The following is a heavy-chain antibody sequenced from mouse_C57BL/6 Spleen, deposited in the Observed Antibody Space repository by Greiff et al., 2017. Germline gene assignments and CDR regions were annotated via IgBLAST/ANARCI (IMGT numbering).Heavy chain of an antibody. D-gene: IGHD1-1*01. V-gene: IGHV5-4*01. CDR1: GFTFSSYA. CDR3: ARDRTTSAMDY. J-gene: IGHJ4*01. CDR2: ISDGGSYT. Sequence: DVHLVESGGGLVKPGGSLKLSCAASGFTFSSYAMSWVRQTPEKRLEWVATISDGGSYTYYPDNVKGRFTISRDNAKNNLYLQMSHLKSEDTAMYYCARDRTTSAMDYWGQGTSVTVSS.